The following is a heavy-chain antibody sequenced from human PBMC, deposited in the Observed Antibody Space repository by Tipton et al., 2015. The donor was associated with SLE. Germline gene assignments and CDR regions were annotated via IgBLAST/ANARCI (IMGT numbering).Heavy chain of an antibody. J-gene: IGHJ4*02. CDR2: ISAYNGNT. Sequence: QLVQSGAEVKKPGASVKVSCKSSGYTFTSYGISWVRQAPGQGLEWMGWISAYNGNTNYAQKLQGRVTMTTDTSTSTAYMELRSLRSDDTAVYYCARPSGYTAMAPYYYYFDYWGQGTLVTVSS. CDR3: ARPSGYTAMAPYYYYFDY. D-gene: IGHD5-18*01. CDR1: GYTFTSYG. V-gene: IGHV1-18*01.